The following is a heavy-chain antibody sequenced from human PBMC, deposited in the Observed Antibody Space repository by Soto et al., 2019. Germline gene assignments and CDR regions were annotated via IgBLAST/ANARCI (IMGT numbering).Heavy chain of an antibody. D-gene: IGHD1-26*01. CDR2: ISYDGSNK. CDR1: GFTFSSYA. Sequence: GGSLRLSCAASGFTFSSYAMHWVRQAPGKGLEWVAVISYDGSNKYYADSVKGRFTISRDNSKNTLYLQMNSLRAEDTAVYYCARDVPSQSGSYSYFQHWGQGTLVTVSS. CDR3: ARDVPSQSGSYSYFQH. V-gene: IGHV3-30-3*01. J-gene: IGHJ1*01.